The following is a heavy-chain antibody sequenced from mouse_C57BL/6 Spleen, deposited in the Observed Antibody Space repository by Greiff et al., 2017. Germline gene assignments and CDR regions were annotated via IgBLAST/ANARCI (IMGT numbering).Heavy chain of an antibody. Sequence: VQLQQPGAELVKPGASVKLSCKASGYTFTSYWLTWVKQRPGQGLEWIGDIYPGSGRTNYNEKFKSKATLTVDTSSSTAYMQLSSLTSEDSAVYYCARSDDYDDALFDYWGQGTTLTVSS. V-gene: IGHV1-55*01. CDR2: IYPGSGRT. D-gene: IGHD2-4*01. J-gene: IGHJ2*01. CDR3: ARSDDYDDALFDY. CDR1: GYTFTSYW.